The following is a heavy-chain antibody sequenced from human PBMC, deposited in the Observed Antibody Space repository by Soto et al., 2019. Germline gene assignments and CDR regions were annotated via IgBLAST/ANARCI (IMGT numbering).Heavy chain of an antibody. V-gene: IGHV4-30-4*01. CDR3: AREDISRTWFDP. Sequence: SETLSLTCTVSGDSLSRGDYFWSWIRQPPGKGLEWIGYIYYSGTTYYNPSLKSRVIISVDMSKNQFSLMLSSVTAADTAVYYCAREDISRTWFDPWGQGTLVTVSS. CDR1: GDSLSRGDYF. D-gene: IGHD2-15*01. CDR2: IYYSGTT. J-gene: IGHJ5*02.